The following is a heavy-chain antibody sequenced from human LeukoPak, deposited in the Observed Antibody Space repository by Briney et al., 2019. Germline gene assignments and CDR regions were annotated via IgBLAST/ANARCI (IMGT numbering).Heavy chain of an antibody. Sequence: AGGSLRLSCAASGFTFSNAWMNWVRQAPGKGLEWVAVISYDGSNKYYADSVKGRFTISRDNSKNTLYLQMNSLRAEDTAVYYCARPTVYADGGDDYWGQGTLVTVSS. CDR2: ISYDGSNK. D-gene: IGHD2-8*01. CDR3: ARPTVYADGGDDY. V-gene: IGHV3-30-3*01. CDR1: GFTFSNAW. J-gene: IGHJ4*02.